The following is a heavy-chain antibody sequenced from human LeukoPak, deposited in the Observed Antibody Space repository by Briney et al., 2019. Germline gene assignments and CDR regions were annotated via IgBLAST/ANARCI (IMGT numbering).Heavy chain of an antibody. J-gene: IGHJ4*02. CDR1: GFTFSSYA. V-gene: IGHV3-23*01. Sequence: GGSLRLSCAASGFTFSSYAMSWVRQAPGKGLEWVSAISGSGGSPYYADSVKGRFTISRDNAKNSLYLQMNSLRAEDTAVYYCASHYYDFWSGYLYFDYWGQGTLVTVSS. CDR3: ASHYYDFWSGYLYFDY. D-gene: IGHD3-3*01. CDR2: ISGSGGSP.